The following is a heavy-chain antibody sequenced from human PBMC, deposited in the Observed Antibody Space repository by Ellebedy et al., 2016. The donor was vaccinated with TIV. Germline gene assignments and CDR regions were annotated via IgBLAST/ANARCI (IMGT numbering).Heavy chain of an antibody. D-gene: IGHD6-25*01. CDR1: GYTFTGYY. V-gene: IGHV1-2*02. J-gene: IGHJ4*02. CDR2: INPNSGGT. CDR3: ARIRYSSGAADFDY. Sequence: ASVKVSCKASGYTFTGYYMHWVRQAPGQGLEWMGWINPNSGGTNYAQKFQGRVTMTRDTSISTAYMELSRLRSDDTAVYYCARIRYSSGAADFDYWGQGTLVTVSS.